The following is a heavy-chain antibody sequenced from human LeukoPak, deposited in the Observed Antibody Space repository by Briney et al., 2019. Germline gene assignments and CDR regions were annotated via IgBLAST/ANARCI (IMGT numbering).Heavy chain of an antibody. Sequence: ASVKVSCKASGYTFTGYYMHWVRQAPGQGLEWMGGIIPIFGTANYAQKFQGRVTITADKSTSTAYMELSSLRSEDTAVYYCARPVGATDLDAFDIWGQGTMVTVSS. CDR2: IIPIFGTA. V-gene: IGHV1-69*06. CDR1: GYTFTGYY. J-gene: IGHJ3*02. CDR3: ARPVGATDLDAFDI. D-gene: IGHD1-26*01.